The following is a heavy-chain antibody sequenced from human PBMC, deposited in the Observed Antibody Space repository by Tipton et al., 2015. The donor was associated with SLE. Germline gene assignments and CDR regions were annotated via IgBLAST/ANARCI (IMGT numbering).Heavy chain of an antibody. CDR2: IYYTGST. V-gene: IGHV4-34*01. D-gene: IGHD6-13*01. J-gene: IGHJ6*02. CDR3: ARHIPGGSSWHYYYYYGMDV. CDR1: GVSFSADY. Sequence: TLSLTCAVYGVSFSADYWTWVRQPPGKGLEWIGFIYYTGSTYYNPSLKSRVTISVDTSKNQFSLKLSSVTAADTAVYYCARHIPGGSSWHYYYYYGMDVWGQGTTVTVSS.